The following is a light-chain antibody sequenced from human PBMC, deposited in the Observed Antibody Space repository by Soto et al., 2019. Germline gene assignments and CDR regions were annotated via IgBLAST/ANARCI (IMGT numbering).Light chain of an antibody. V-gene: IGKV1-33*01. J-gene: IGKJ3*01. CDR2: DAS. CDR3: QQYDNPIFT. CDR1: QDISNY. Sequence: DIQMTQSPSSLSASVGDRVTITCQASQDISNYLNWYQQKPGKAPKLLIYDASNLETGVPSRFSGSGSGTDFTFTISSLQPEDIATYYCQQYDNPIFTFGPGTKVDTK.